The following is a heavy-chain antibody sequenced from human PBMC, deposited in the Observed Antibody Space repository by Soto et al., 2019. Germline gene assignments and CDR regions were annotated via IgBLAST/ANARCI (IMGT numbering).Heavy chain of an antibody. D-gene: IGHD3-22*01. CDR1: GFTFSNAW. CDR3: TTDPVTMIVVVPSSG. V-gene: IGHV3-15*07. J-gene: IGHJ4*02. CDR2: IKSKTDGGTT. Sequence: GGSLRLSCAXSGFTFSNAWMNWVRQAPGKGLEWVGRIKSKTDGGTTDYAAPVKGRFTISRDDSKNTLYLQMNSLKTEDTAVYYCTTDPVTMIVVVPSSGWGQGTLVTVSS.